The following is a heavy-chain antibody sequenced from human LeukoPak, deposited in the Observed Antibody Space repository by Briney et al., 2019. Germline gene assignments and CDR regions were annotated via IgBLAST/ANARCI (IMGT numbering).Heavy chain of an antibody. J-gene: IGHJ4*02. CDR2: ISSDGSGK. CDR3: VKYLTSGSYNLDY. D-gene: IGHD1-26*01. V-gene: IGHV3-30*18. CDR1: GFTFRSYG. Sequence: GGSLRLSCAASGFTFRSYGMHWVRQAPGKGLEWVAVISSDGSGKHYADSVKGRFTISRNNSKNTLYLQMNSLRAEDTALYYCVKYLTSGSYNLDYWGQGSLITVSS.